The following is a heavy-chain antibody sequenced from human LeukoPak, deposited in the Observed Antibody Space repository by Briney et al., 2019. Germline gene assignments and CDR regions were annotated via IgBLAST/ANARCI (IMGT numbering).Heavy chain of an antibody. CDR2: INTHNGNT. J-gene: IGHJ4*02. V-gene: IGHV1-18*01. Sequence: GASVKVSCKASGYNFDKFGIAWVRQAPGRGLEWMGWINTHNGNTKYAQQYQGRVTMTTDTSTSTVYMELRSLRSDDTAVYFCARDTPQHLKRYDYWGQGTQVTVSS. CDR1: GYNFDKFG. D-gene: IGHD6-13*01. CDR3: ARDTPQHLKRYDY.